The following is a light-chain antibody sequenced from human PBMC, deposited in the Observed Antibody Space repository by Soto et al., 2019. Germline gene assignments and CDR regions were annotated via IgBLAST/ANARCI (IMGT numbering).Light chain of an antibody. CDR2: GNN. Sequence: QSVLTQPPSVSGAPGQRVTISCIGSSSNIGACYDVHWYQQLPGTAPKLLIYGNNNRPSGVPDRFSGSKSGTSASLAITGLQAEDEADYYCQSYGSTLSDYGFGTGTKLTVL. CDR1: SSNIGACYD. V-gene: IGLV1-40*01. J-gene: IGLJ1*01. CDR3: QSYGSTLSDYG.